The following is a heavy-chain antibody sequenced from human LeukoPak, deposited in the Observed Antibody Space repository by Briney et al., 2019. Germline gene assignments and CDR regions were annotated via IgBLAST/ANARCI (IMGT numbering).Heavy chain of an antibody. CDR2: ISSSGSTI. V-gene: IGHV3-11*01. Sequence: GGSLRLSCAASGFTFSDYYMSWIRQAPGKGLEWVSYISSSGSTIYYADSVKGRFTISRDNAKNSLYLQMNSLRAEDMALYYCAKAAGATGPYYFDYWGQGTLVTVSS. J-gene: IGHJ4*02. CDR3: AKAAGATGPYYFDY. D-gene: IGHD1-26*01. CDR1: GFTFSDYY.